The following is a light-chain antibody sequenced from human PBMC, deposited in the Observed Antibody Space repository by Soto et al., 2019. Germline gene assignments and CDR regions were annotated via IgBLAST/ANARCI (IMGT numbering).Light chain of an antibody. CDR3: SSYTSSSTLV. V-gene: IGLV2-14*01. CDR1: SSDIGGYNY. Sequence: QSALTQPASVSGSPGQPITISCTGTSSDIGGYNYVSWYQHHPGRAPKLMIYEVSNRPSGISSRFSGSKSGNTASLTISGLQAEDEAAYYCSSYTSSSTLVFGGGTKLTVL. J-gene: IGLJ2*01. CDR2: EVS.